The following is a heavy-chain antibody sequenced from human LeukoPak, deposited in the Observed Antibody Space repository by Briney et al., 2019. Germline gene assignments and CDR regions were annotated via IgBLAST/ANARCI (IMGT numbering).Heavy chain of an antibody. CDR1: GYSFTSYW. Sequence: GESLQISCKGSGYSFTSYWIGWVRQMPGKGLEWMGIIYPGDSDTRYSPSFQGQVTISADKSISTAYLQWSSLKASDTAMYYCARRRIDTAMENHNHDAFDIWGQGTMVTVSS. J-gene: IGHJ3*02. CDR3: ARRRIDTAMENHNHDAFDI. D-gene: IGHD5-18*01. CDR2: IYPGDSDT. V-gene: IGHV5-51*01.